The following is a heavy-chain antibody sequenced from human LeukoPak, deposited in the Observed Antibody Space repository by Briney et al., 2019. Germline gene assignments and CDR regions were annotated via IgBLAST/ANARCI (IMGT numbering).Heavy chain of an antibody. CDR3: ARVGYCSGGSCYRGSDNFDY. Sequence: ASVKVSCKASGYTFTSYYMHWVRQAPGQALEWMGIINPSGGSTSYAQKFQGRVTMTRDTSTSTVYMELSSLRSEDTAVYYCARVGYCSGGSCYRGSDNFDYWGQGTLVTVSS. V-gene: IGHV1-46*01. CDR2: INPSGGST. D-gene: IGHD2-15*01. J-gene: IGHJ4*02. CDR1: GYTFTSYY.